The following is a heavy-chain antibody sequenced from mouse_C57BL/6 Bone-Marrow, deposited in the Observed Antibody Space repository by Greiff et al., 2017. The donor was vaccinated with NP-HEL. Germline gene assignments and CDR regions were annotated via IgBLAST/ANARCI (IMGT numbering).Heavy chain of an antibody. D-gene: IGHD2-4*01. CDR1: GYTFTSYW. CDR2: IDPSDSYT. CDR3: ARDYDYDDWFAY. Sequence: VQLQQPGAELVMPGASVKLSCKASGYTFTSYWMHWVKQRPGQGLEWIGEIDPSDSYTNYNQKFKGKSTLTVDKSSSTAYMQLSSLTSEDSAVYYCARDYDYDDWFAYWGQGTLVTVSA. V-gene: IGHV1-69*01. J-gene: IGHJ3*01.